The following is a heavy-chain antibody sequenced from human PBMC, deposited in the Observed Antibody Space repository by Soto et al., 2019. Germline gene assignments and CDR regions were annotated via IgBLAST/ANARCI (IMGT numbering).Heavy chain of an antibody. J-gene: IGHJ6*02. V-gene: IGHV3-33*01. D-gene: IGHD3-10*01. CDR1: GFTFSSYG. CDR2: IWYDGSNK. Sequence: QVPLVESGGGVVQPGRSLRLSCAASGFTFSSYGMHWVRQAPGKGLEWVAVIWYDGSNKYYADSVKGRFTISRDNSKNTLYLQMNSLRAEDTAVYYCARDSRITMVRGVDYYYYGMDVWGQGTTVTVSS. CDR3: ARDSRITMVRGVDYYYYGMDV.